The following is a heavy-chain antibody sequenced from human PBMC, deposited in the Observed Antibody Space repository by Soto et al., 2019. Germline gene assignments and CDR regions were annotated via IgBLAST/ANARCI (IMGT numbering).Heavy chain of an antibody. CDR1: GGSISSGGYY. CDR3: ARDSYYYDSSGYSTGGTYYYYGMDV. D-gene: IGHD3-22*01. Sequence: TLSLTCTVSGGSISSGGYYWSWIRQHPGKGLEWIGYIYYSGSTYYNPSLKSRVTISVDTSKNQFSLKLSSVTAADTAVYYCARDSYYYDSSGYSTGGTYYYYGMDVWGQGTTVTVSS. J-gene: IGHJ6*02. CDR2: IYYSGST. V-gene: IGHV4-31*03.